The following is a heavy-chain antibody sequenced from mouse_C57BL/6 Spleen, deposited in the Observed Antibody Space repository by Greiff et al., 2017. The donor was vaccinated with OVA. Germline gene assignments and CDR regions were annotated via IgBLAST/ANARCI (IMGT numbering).Heavy chain of an antibody. CDR3: AREALTGAWFAY. D-gene: IGHD4-1*01. J-gene: IGHJ3*01. CDR1: GYTFTSYW. Sequence: VQLQQSGTELVKPGASVKLSCKASGYTFTSYWMHWVKQRPGQGLEWIGNINPSNGGTNYNEKFKSKATLTVDKSSSTAYMQLSSLTSEDSAVYYCAREALTGAWFAYWGQGTLVTVSA. V-gene: IGHV1-53*01. CDR2: INPSNGGT.